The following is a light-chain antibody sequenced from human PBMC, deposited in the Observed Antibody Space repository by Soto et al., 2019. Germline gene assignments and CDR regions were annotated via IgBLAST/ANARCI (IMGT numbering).Light chain of an antibody. CDR1: QDISKY. J-gene: IGKJ3*01. CDR2: DAS. CDR3: QQYDSLPPLFT. V-gene: IGKV1-33*01. Sequence: DIQMTQSPSSLSASVGDRVTITCQASQDISKYLNWYQQKPGKAPKLLIYDASNLETGVPSRFSGSGSGTAFTFTISSLQLEDVATYYCQQYDSLPPLFTFGPGTKVEI.